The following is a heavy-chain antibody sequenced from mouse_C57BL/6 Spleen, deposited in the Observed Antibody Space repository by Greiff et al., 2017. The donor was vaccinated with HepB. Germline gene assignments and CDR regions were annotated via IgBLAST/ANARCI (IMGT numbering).Heavy chain of an antibody. CDR2: IDPEDGET. CDR3: ARGRVYYPWFAY. CDR1: GFNIKDYY. D-gene: IGHD1-1*01. V-gene: IGHV14-2*01. J-gene: IGHJ3*01. Sequence: EVKLQESGAELVKPGASVKLSCTASGFNIKDYYMHWVKQRTEQGLEWIGRIDPEDGETKYAPKFQGKATITADTSSNTASLQLSSLTSEDTAVYYCARGRVYYPWFAYWGQGTLVTVSA.